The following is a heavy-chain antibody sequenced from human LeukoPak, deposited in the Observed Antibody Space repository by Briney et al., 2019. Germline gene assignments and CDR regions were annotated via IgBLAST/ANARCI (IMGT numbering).Heavy chain of an antibody. Sequence: TPSEILSLTCAVYGASFRDYYWSWIRPPPGKGLEWIGEINHSGSTNYNPSLKSRVTISPDTSKNQFSLNMTSVTAADTAVYYCAKAPYLSTGSWGQGILVAVSS. D-gene: IGHD3-22*01. CDR3: AKAPYLSTGS. V-gene: IGHV4-34*01. CDR2: INHSGST. J-gene: IGHJ3*01. CDR1: GASFRDYY.